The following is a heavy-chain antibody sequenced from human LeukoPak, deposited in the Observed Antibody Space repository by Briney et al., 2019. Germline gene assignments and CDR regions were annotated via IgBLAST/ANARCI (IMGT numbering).Heavy chain of an antibody. V-gene: IGHV1-2*02. CDR2: INPNSGGT. Sequence: ASVKVSCKASGYTFTGYNMYWVRQAPGQGLEWMGGINPNSGGTNYAQKFQGRVTMTRDTSISTAYMELSRLRSDDTAVYYCARRAEYYYYMDVWGKGTTVTISS. CDR3: ARRAEYYYYMDV. J-gene: IGHJ6*03. CDR1: GYTFTGYN.